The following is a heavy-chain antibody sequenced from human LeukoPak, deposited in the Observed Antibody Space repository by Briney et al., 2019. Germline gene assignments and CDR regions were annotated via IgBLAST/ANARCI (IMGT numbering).Heavy chain of an antibody. Sequence: ASVKVSCKASGYTFTSYGISWVRQAPGQGLEWMGWISAYNGNTNYAQKLQGRVTMTTDTSTSTAYMELRSLRSDDTAVYYCAREATGDYGDGNGYYYYVDVWGKGTTVTISS. CDR3: AREATGDYGDGNGYYYYVDV. J-gene: IGHJ6*03. CDR1: GYTFTSYG. D-gene: IGHD4-17*01. CDR2: ISAYNGNT. V-gene: IGHV1-18*01.